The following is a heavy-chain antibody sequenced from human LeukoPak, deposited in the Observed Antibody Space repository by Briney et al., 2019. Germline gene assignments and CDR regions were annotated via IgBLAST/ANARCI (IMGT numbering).Heavy chain of an antibody. J-gene: IGHJ4*02. CDR2: IQPDGSET. Sequence: GGSLRLTCTASGFTFSNYWMTWVRQAPGKGLEWVANIQPDGSETYYVDSVKGRFTISRDNAKNTLYLQMNSLRAEDTAVYYCARDWFHAIDYWGQGNLVTVSS. CDR3: ARDWFHAIDY. CDR1: GFTFSNYW. D-gene: IGHD2/OR15-2a*01. V-gene: IGHV3-7*01.